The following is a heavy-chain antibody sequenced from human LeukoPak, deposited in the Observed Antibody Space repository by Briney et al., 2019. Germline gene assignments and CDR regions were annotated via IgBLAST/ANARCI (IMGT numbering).Heavy chain of an antibody. J-gene: IGHJ4*02. V-gene: IGHV1-2*02. D-gene: IGHD3-3*01. CDR3: ARDRRITIFGVVIILGY. CDR2: INPNSGGT. CDR1: GYTFTGYY. Sequence: ASVKVSCKASGYTFTGYYMHWVRQAPGQGLEWMGWINPNSGGTNYAQKFQGRVTMTRDTSISTAYMELSRLRSDDTAVYYCARDRRITIFGVVIILGYWGQGTLVTVSS.